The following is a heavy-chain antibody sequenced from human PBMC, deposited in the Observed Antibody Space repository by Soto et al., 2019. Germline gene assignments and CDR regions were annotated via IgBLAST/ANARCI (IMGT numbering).Heavy chain of an antibody. CDR2: IIPIFGTA. J-gene: IGHJ5*02. V-gene: IGHV1-69*01. Sequence: QVQLVQSGAEVKKPGSSVKVSCKASGGTFSTYIITWVRQAPGQGLEWMGGIIPIFGTANYPQKFQGRVTITADESTSTAYMEMSSLRSEDTAVYYCARSQDSCGYWNNCFDPWGQGTLVTVSS. D-gene: IGHD3-22*01. CDR3: ARSQDSCGYWNNCFDP. CDR1: GGTFSTYI.